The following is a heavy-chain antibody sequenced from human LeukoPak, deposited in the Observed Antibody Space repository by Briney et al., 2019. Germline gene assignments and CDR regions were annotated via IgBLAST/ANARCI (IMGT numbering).Heavy chain of an antibody. Sequence: ASVKVSCKASGYTFTSYAMHWVRQAPGQRLEWMGWINAGNGNTKYSQKFQGRVTITRDTSASTAYVELSSLRSEDTAVYYCARVGYSYEKDFDYWGQGTLVTVSS. D-gene: IGHD5-18*01. CDR3: ARVGYSYEKDFDY. V-gene: IGHV1-3*01. CDR2: INAGNGNT. J-gene: IGHJ4*02. CDR1: GYTFTSYA.